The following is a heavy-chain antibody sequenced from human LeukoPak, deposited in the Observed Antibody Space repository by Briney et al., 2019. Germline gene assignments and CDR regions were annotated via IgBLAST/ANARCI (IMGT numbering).Heavy chain of an antibody. D-gene: IGHD3-9*01. Sequence: ASVKVSCKASGYTFTSYDINWVRQATGQGLEWMGWMNPNSGNTGYAQKFQGRVTMTRNTSISTAYMELSSLRSEDTAVYYCARGCRNRWYDILTGYSYYYMDVWGKGTTVTISS. CDR2: MNPNSGNT. V-gene: IGHV1-8*01. CDR3: ARGCRNRWYDILTGYSYYYMDV. J-gene: IGHJ6*03. CDR1: GYTFTSYD.